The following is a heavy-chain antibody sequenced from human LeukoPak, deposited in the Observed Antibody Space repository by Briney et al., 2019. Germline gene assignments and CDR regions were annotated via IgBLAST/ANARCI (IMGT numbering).Heavy chain of an antibody. CDR1: GFTFSSYG. D-gene: IGHD1-26*01. CDR3: AKDRWEDY. CDR2: ISYDGSNK. Sequence: GRSLRLSCAASGFTFSSYGIHWVRQAPGKGLEWVAVISYDGSNKYYADSVKGRFTISRDNSKNTLYLQMNSLRAEDTAVYYCAKDRWEDYWGQGTLVTVSS. V-gene: IGHV3-30*18. J-gene: IGHJ4*02.